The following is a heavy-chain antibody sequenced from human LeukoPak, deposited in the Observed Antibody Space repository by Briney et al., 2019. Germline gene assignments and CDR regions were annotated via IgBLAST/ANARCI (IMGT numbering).Heavy chain of an antibody. D-gene: IGHD1-26*01. CDR3: AKVVRSWWDLLFDY. V-gene: IGHV1-46*01. CDR2: ISPSGGST. J-gene: IGHJ4*02. Sequence: ASVKVSCKAFGYTFTSNYMHWVRQAPGQGPEWMGVISPSGGSTTYAQKFQGRVTLTRDMSTSTDYLELSSLRAEDTAVYFCAKVVRSWWDLLFDYWGQGTLVTVSS. CDR1: GYTFTSNY.